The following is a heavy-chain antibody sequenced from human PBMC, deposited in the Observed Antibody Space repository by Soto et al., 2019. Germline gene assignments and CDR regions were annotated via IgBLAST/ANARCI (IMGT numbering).Heavy chain of an antibody. CDR1: GDSISSSNC. V-gene: IGHV4-4*02. Sequence: SETLSLTCAVSGDSISSSNCWSWVRQPPGRGLEWIGEMSYSVSINQNPSLKSRVTISVDKSKNQFSLKLSSVTAADTAVYFCAREVGNLYDSSPTGHFDFWGQGNLLEVSS. J-gene: IGHJ4*02. CDR2: MSYSVSI. CDR3: AREVGNLYDSSPTGHFDF. D-gene: IGHD3-22*01.